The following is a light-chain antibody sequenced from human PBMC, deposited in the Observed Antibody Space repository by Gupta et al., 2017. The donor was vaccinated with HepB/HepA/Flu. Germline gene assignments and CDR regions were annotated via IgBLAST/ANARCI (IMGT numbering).Light chain of an antibody. CDR1: NIGSKS. V-gene: IGLV3-21*03. CDR3: QVWDSSSDHINWV. Sequence: SYLLTRPPSVSVAPGTTARITRGGNNIGSKSVHWYQQKPGPAPVLVVYDDSDRPSGIPERCSGSTSGNTATLTISRVDAGEEADDYCQVWDSSSDHINWVFGGGTKLTVL. J-gene: IGLJ3*02. CDR2: DDS.